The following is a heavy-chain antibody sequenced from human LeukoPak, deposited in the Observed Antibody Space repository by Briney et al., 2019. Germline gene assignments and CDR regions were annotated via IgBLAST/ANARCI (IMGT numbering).Heavy chain of an antibody. CDR3: ARDLYYDFWSGYCDY. CDR2: INPNSGGT. Sequence: GASVKVSCKASGYTFTGYYMHWVRQAPGQGLEWMGWINPNSGGTNYAQKFQGRVTMTRDTSISTAYMELSRLRCDDTAVYYCARDLYYDFWSGYCDYWGQGTLVTVSS. CDR1: GYTFTGYY. J-gene: IGHJ4*02. D-gene: IGHD3-3*01. V-gene: IGHV1-2*02.